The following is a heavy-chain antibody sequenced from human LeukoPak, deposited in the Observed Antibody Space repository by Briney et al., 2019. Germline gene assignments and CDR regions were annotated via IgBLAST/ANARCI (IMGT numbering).Heavy chain of an antibody. D-gene: IGHD1-26*01. CDR3: ARSEAATSGDDAFDI. Sequence: PSETLSLTCTVSGGSISSSSYYWGWIRQPPGTGLEWIGSIYYSGSTYYNPSLKSRVTISVDTSMNQFSLKLSSVTAADTAVYYCARSEAATSGDDAFDIWGQGTMVTVSS. CDR2: IYYSGST. J-gene: IGHJ3*02. CDR1: GGSISSSSYY. V-gene: IGHV4-39*01.